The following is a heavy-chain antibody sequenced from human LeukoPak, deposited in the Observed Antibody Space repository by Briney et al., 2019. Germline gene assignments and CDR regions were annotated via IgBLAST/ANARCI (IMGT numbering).Heavy chain of an antibody. Sequence: GRSLRLSCTASGYTFSSYWMSWVRQAPGKGLEWVANIKQDGSEKYYVDSVKGRFTISRDNAKNSLYLQMNSLRAEDTAVYYCARDVVAALTSYYMDVWGKGTTVTVSS. V-gene: IGHV3-7*01. CDR3: ARDVVAALTSYYMDV. D-gene: IGHD2-15*01. CDR2: IKQDGSEK. J-gene: IGHJ6*03. CDR1: GYTFSSYW.